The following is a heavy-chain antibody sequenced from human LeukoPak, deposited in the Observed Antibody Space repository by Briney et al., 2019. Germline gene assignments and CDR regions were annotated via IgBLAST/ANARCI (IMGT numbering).Heavy chain of an antibody. D-gene: IGHD6-19*01. CDR2: ISDSGAST. Sequence: GGSMRLSCAASGFTLSSFAMSWVRQAPGKGREWGSGISDSGASTYYPDSVKGRFTISRDNSKNMLYLQMNSLRADDTAVYYCAIAKGPVDIVVAATGVFGYWGQGTLVTVSS. J-gene: IGHJ4*02. V-gene: IGHV3-23*01. CDR1: GFTLSSFA. CDR3: AIAKGPVDIVVAATGVFGY.